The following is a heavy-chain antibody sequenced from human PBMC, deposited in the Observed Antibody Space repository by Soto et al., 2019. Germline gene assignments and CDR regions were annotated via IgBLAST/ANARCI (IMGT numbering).Heavy chain of an antibody. CDR2: ISWNSGSI. V-gene: IGHV3-9*01. D-gene: IGHD6-19*01. CDR3: AKVLSGYSSGWLDAFDI. CDR1: GFTFDDYA. Sequence: EVQLVESGGGLVQPGRSLRLSCAASGFTFDDYAMHWVRQAPGKGLEWVSGISWNSGSIGYADSVKGRFTISRDNAKNSLYLQMNSLRAEDTALYYCAKVLSGYSSGWLDAFDIWGQGTMVTVSS. J-gene: IGHJ3*02.